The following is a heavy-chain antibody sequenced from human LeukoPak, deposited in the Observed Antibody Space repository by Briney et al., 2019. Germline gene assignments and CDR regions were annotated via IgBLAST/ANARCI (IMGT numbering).Heavy chain of an antibody. Sequence: PGGSLRLSCAASGCTFDDYAMHWVRQAPGKGLEWVSGISWNSGSIGYADSVKGRFTISRDNAKNSLYLQMNSLRAEDMALYYCAKAVVATTTSAFDIWGQGTMVTVSS. CDR3: AKAVVATTTSAFDI. CDR2: ISWNSGSI. J-gene: IGHJ3*02. D-gene: IGHD5-12*01. CDR1: GCTFDDYA. V-gene: IGHV3-9*03.